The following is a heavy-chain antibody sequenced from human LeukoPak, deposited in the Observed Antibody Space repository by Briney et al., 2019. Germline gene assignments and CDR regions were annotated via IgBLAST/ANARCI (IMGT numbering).Heavy chain of an antibody. CDR1: GFTFSSYG. J-gene: IGHJ6*04. CDR2: IWYDGSNK. V-gene: IGHV3-33*01. Sequence: GGSLRLSCAASGFTFSSYGMHWVRQAPGKGLEWVAVIWYDGSNKYYADSVKGRFTISRDNSKNTLYLRMNSLRAEDTAVYYCARDPGGMDVWGKGTTVTVSS. CDR3: ARDPGGMDV.